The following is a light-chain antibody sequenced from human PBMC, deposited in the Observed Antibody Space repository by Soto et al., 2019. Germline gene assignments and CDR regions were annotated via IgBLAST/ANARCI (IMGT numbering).Light chain of an antibody. J-gene: IGKJ5*01. Sequence: EIVLTQSPATLSLSPGERATLSCRASQSIRGYLGWYQQKPGQAPRLLIYADSNRATGIPARFSGSGSGRDFTLTISSLEPEDFSVYYCQQRYNWPITFGQGTRMEIK. V-gene: IGKV3-11*02. CDR3: QQRYNWPIT. CDR1: QSIRGY. CDR2: ADS.